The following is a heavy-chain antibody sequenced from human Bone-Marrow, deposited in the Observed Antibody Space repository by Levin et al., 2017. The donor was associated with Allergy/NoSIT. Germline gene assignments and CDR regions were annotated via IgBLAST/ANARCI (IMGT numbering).Heavy chain of an antibody. CDR2: LSGSGGDT. J-gene: IGHJ3*02. CDR3: AKDRGWYGDAFDI. V-gene: IGHV3-23*01. Sequence: ASVKVSCAASGFTFSRYGMSWVRQAPGRGLEWVSALSGSGGDTYYADSVKGRFTISRDNSKNTLFLQMNSLRVEDTAVYYCAKDRGWYGDAFDIWGQGTMVTVSS. CDR1: GFTFSRYG. D-gene: IGHD6-19*01.